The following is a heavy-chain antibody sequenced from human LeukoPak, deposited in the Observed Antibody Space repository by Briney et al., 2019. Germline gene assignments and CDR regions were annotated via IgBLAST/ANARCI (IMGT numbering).Heavy chain of an antibody. J-gene: IGHJ5*02. CDR2: VYPDDSNT. D-gene: IGHD3-16*01. CDR3: ARHSSPYVWGKFDP. CDR1: RNHLDGYW. V-gene: IGHV5-51*01. Sequence: GESLKISCEGSRNHLDGYWIGWVRQMPGKGLEWMGNVYPDDSNTIYSPSFQGQVTISADKSTRAAYLQWSSLKASDTAMYYCARHSSPYVWGKFDPWGQGTLVTVSS.